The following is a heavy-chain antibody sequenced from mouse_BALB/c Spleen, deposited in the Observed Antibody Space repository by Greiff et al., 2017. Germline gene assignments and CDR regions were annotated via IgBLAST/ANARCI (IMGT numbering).Heavy chain of an antibody. J-gene: IGHJ3*01. CDR2: IDPYNGGT. V-gene: IGHV1S135*01. CDR3: GSTGAGGAWFAY. CDR1: GYAFTSYN. D-gene: IGHD3-3*01. Sequence: VQLQQSGPELVKPGASVKVSCKASGYAFTSYNMYWVKQSHGKSLEWIGYIDPYNGGTSYNQKFKGKATLTVNKSSSTAYMHLNSLTSEDSTVNYCGSTGAGGAWFAYWGQGTLVTVSA.